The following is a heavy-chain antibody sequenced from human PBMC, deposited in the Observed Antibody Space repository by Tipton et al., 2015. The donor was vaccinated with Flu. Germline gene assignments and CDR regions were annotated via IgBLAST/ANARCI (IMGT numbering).Heavy chain of an antibody. Sequence: TLSLTCTVSGGSISSDNYYWSWIRQPAGKGLEYIGRFYSSGGTKYNPSLNSRVTISVDTSKNQFSLRLSSVTVADTAVYYCARMGRAYPAGYWGQGTLVTVSS. CDR1: GGSISSDNYY. J-gene: IGHJ4*02. CDR2: FYSSGGT. V-gene: IGHV4-61*02. D-gene: IGHD3-10*01. CDR3: ARMGRAYPAGY.